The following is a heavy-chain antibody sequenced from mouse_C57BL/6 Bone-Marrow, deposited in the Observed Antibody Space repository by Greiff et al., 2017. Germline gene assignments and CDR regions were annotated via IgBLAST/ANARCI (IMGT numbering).Heavy chain of an antibody. J-gene: IGHJ1*03. V-gene: IGHV1-81*01. D-gene: IGHD1-1*01. Sequence: QVQLQQSGAELARPGASVKLSCKASGYTFTSYGISWVKQRTGQGLEWIGEIYPRSGNTYYNEKFKGKATLTADKSSSTAYMELRSLTSEDSAVYFCARWEYYGSSDGRYFDVWGTGTTVTVSS. CDR2: IYPRSGNT. CDR3: ARWEYYGSSDGRYFDV. CDR1: GYTFTSYG.